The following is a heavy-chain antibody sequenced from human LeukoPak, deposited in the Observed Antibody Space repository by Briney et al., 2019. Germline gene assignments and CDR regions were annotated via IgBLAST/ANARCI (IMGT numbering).Heavy chain of an antibody. Sequence: GASVKVSCKASGYTFTSYDINWVRQATGQGLEWMGWMNPNSGNTGYAQKFQGRVTMTRNTSISTAYMEPSSLRSEDTAVYYCARSTYYDFWRKAKPDYGMDVWGQGTTVTVSS. V-gene: IGHV1-8*01. J-gene: IGHJ6*02. CDR3: ARSTYYDFWRKAKPDYGMDV. CDR2: MNPNSGNT. D-gene: IGHD3-3*01. CDR1: GYTFTSYD.